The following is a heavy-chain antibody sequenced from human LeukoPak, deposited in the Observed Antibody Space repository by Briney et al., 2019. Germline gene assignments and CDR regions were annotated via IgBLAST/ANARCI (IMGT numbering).Heavy chain of an antibody. Sequence: PSETLSLTCTVSGGSISSADYYWSWIRQPPGKGLEWIGYIYYRGTTYYNPSLESRVIISVDTSKTQFSLKLNSLTAADTAVYYCARVVGSSQRYYFDYWGQGILVTVSS. J-gene: IGHJ4*02. V-gene: IGHV4-30-4*08. CDR1: GGSISSADYY. D-gene: IGHD6-6*01. CDR2: IYYRGTT. CDR3: ARVVGSSQRYYFDY.